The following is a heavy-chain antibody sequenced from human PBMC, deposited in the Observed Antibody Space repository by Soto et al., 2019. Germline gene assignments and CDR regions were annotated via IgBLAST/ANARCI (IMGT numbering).Heavy chain of an antibody. CDR1: GFTFDDYT. V-gene: IGHV3-43*01. J-gene: IGHJ6*02. Sequence: SLRLSCAASGFTFDDYTMHWVRQAPGKGLEWVSLISWDGGSTYYADSVKGRFTISRDNSKNSLYLQMNSLRTEDTALYYCAKAWASEAGRFYYGMDVWGQGTTVTVSS. D-gene: IGHD1-26*01. CDR2: ISWDGGST. CDR3: AKAWASEAGRFYYGMDV.